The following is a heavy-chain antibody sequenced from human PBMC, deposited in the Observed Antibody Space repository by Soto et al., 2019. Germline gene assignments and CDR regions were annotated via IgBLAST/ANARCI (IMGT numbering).Heavy chain of an antibody. CDR3: ARVGYGSGSYHFDF. D-gene: IGHD3-10*01. J-gene: IGHJ4*02. CDR1: GFTFSDCW. CDR2: INSDESVT. Sequence: EVQLVESGGGLVQPGGSLRLSCAASGFTFSDCWMHWVRQAPGKGLVWVSGINSDESVTSYADSVKGRFTISRDKAKNTLYLEMNSLRDEDTAVYYCARVGYGSGSYHFDFWGQGTLVTVSS. V-gene: IGHV3-74*01.